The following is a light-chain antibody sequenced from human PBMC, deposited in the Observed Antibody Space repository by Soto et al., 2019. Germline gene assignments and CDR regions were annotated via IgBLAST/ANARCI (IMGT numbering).Light chain of an antibody. CDR3: QQDETFSPWT. Sequence: TPMTQSPSTLSASVGHRVTIACRASPRLSTWFASYQPKPGQAPKLLIYDAVSLESGVPSSFSGSGSGTEFTLAISSLQPDDFATYYGQQDETFSPWTFGQETRVDI. V-gene: IGKV1-5*01. J-gene: IGKJ1*01. CDR1: PRLSTW. CDR2: DAV.